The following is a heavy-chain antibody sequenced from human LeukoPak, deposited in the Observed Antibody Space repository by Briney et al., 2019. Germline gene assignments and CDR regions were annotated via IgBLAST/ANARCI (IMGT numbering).Heavy chain of an antibody. V-gene: IGHV3-66*01. CDR1: GGSISSYY. CDR3: AREPRHDYYFDS. Sequence: PSETLSLTCTVPGGSISSYYWSWIRQPPGKGLEWVSLIDTDDNTYYADSVKGRFTISRDKSRNTLYLEMNSLKAEDTAVYYCAREPRHDYYFDSWGQGTLVTVSS. J-gene: IGHJ4*02. D-gene: IGHD1-1*01. CDR2: IDTDDNT.